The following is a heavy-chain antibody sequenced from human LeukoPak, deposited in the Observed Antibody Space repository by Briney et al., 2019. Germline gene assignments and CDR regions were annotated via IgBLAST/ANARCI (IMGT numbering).Heavy chain of an antibody. Sequence: GGSLRLSCAASGFTFSSYWMSWVRQAPGKGLEWVANIKQDGSEKYYVDSVKGRFTISRDNAKNSLYLQMNSLRAEDTAVYYCARDSSRSTYNWFDPWGQGTLVTVSS. CDR2: IKQDGSEK. J-gene: IGHJ5*02. V-gene: IGHV3-7*01. CDR3: ARDSSRSTYNWFDP. CDR1: GFTFSSYW.